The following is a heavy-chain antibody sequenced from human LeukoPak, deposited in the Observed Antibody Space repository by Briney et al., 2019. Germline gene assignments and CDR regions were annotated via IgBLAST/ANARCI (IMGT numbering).Heavy chain of an antibody. CDR3: AKDPKTTSSSWYGGFDY. D-gene: IGHD6-13*01. CDR1: GFTFSSYA. Sequence: GGSLRLSCAASGFTFSSYAMSWVRQAPGKGLEWVSAISGSGGSTYYADSVKGRFTISRDNSKNTLYLQMNSLRAEDTAVYYCAKDPKTTSSSWYGGFDYWGQGTLVTVSS. CDR2: ISGSGGST. J-gene: IGHJ4*02. V-gene: IGHV3-23*01.